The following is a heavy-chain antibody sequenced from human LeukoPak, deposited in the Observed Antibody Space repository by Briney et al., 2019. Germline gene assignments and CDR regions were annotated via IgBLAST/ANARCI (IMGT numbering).Heavy chain of an antibody. CDR1: GGSISSYY. D-gene: IGHD6-13*01. V-gene: IGHV4-4*07. J-gene: IGHJ5*02. CDR3: ARESRIGYSSSWGSGFDP. CDR2: IYTSGST. Sequence: SETLSLTCTVSGGSISSYYGSWIRQPAGKGLEWIGRIYTSGSTNYNPSLKSRVTMSVDTSKNHFSLKLSSVTAADTAVYYCARESRIGYSSSWGSGFDPWGQGTLVTVSS.